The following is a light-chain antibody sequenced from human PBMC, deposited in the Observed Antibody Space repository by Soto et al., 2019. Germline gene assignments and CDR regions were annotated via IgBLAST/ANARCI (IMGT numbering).Light chain of an antibody. J-gene: IGLJ1*01. CDR2: EGS. CDR1: SSDVGSYHL. CDR3: CSYAGSSIDDV. V-gene: IGLV2-23*01. Sequence: QSALTQPASVSGSPGQSITISCTGTSSDVGSYHLVSWYQQHPGKAPKLMIYEGSKRPSGVSNRFSGSKSGNTASLTISGLQAEDEADDYCCSYAGSSIDDVFGTGTKLTVL.